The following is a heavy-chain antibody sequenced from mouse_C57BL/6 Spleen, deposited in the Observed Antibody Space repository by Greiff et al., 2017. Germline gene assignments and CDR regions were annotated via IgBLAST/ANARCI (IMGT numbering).Heavy chain of an antibody. CDR1: GFTFSSYG. CDR3: ARRVDLRDYFDY. D-gene: IGHD2-12*01. J-gene: IGHJ2*01. Sequence: DVQLQESGGDLVKPGGSLKLSCAASGFTFSSYGMSWVRQTPDKRLEWVATISSGGSYTYYPDSVKGRFTISRDNAKNTLYLQMSSLKSEDTAMYYCARRVDLRDYFDYWGQGTTLTVSS. V-gene: IGHV5-6*01. CDR2: ISSGGSYT.